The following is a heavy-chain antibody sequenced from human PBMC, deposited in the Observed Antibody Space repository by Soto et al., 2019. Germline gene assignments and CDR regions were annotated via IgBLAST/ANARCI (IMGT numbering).Heavy chain of an antibody. Sequence: ASVKVSCKASGGTFSSYAISWVRQAPGQGLEWMGGIIPIFGTANYAQKFQGRVTITADESTSTAYMELSSLRSEDTAVYYCARVVRAVAETVYDAFDIWGQGTLVTVSS. CDR2: IIPIFGTA. V-gene: IGHV1-69*13. CDR1: GGTFSSYA. J-gene: IGHJ3*02. D-gene: IGHD6-19*01. CDR3: ARVVRAVAETVYDAFDI.